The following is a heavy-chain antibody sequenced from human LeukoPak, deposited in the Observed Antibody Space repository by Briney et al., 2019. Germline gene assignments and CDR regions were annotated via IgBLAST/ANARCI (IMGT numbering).Heavy chain of an antibody. CDR2: IIPILGIA. J-gene: IGHJ4*02. V-gene: IGHV1-69*04. Sequence: SVRVSCKASGGTFSSYAISWVRQAPGQGLEWMGRIIPILGIANYAQKFQGRVTITADKSTSTAYMELSSLRSVDTAVYYCARVSSHNYDILTGYYIRRGYYFDYWGQGTLVTVSS. CDR3: ARVSSHNYDILTGYYIRRGYYFDY. CDR1: GGTFSSYA. D-gene: IGHD3-9*01.